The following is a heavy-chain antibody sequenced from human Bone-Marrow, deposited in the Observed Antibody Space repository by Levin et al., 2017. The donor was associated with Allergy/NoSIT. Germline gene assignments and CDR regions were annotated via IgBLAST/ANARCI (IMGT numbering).Heavy chain of an antibody. CDR1: GFSLSTSGMC. CDR2: IDWDDDT. V-gene: IGHV2-70*01. CDR3: ARAPYGGKGYFDF. J-gene: IGHJ4*02. Sequence: SGPTLVKPTQTLTLTCTFSGFSLSTSGMCVSWIRQPPGKALEWLALIDWDDDTYYSTSLKTRLNISRDTSKSQVVLTMTNMDSVDTATYYCARAPYGGKGYFDFWGQGALVTVSS. D-gene: IGHD4-23*01.